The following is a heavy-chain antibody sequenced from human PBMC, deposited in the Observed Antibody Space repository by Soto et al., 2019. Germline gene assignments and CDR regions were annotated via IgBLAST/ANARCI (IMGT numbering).Heavy chain of an antibody. Sequence: ASVKVSCKASGYTFTSYGISWVRQAPGQGLEWMGWISAYNGNTNYAQKLQGRVTMTTDTSTSTAYMELSSLRSEDTAVYYCARGRGMTMVCTSADRRYFDLSGRGTLVTVSS. V-gene: IGHV1-18*01. D-gene: IGHD3-10*01. J-gene: IGHJ2*01. CDR3: ARGRGMTMVCTSADRRYFDL. CDR1: GYTFTSYG. CDR2: ISAYNGNT.